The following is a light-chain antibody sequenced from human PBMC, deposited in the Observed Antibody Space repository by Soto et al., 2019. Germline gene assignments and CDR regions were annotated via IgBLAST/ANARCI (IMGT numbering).Light chain of an antibody. Sequence: EIVMTQSPATLSVSTGERATLSCRASQSVSNYLAWYQKKPGQAPRLLIYGASTRATGIPARFSGSGSGTEFTLTISSLQSEDFAFYYCQQYNNWWTFGQGTRVDIK. CDR2: GAS. CDR3: QQYNNWWT. CDR1: QSVSNY. V-gene: IGKV3-15*01. J-gene: IGKJ1*01.